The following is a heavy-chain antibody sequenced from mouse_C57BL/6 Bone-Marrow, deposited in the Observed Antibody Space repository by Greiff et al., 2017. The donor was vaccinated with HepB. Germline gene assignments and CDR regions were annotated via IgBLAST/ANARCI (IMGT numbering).Heavy chain of an antibody. CDR1: GYAFSSSW. V-gene: IGHV1-82*01. J-gene: IGHJ1*03. CDR2: IYPGDGDT. Sequence: QVQLKESGPELVKPGASVKISCKASGYAFSSSWMNWVKQRPGKGLEWIGRIYPGDGDTNYNGKFKGKATLTADKSSSTAYMQLSSLTSEDSAVYFCARPIYYPSYFYVWGTGTTVTVSS. CDR3: ARPIYYPSYFYV. D-gene: IGHD2-1*01.